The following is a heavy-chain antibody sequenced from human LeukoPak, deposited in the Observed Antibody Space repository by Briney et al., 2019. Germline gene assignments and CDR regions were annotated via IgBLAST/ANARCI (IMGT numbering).Heavy chain of an antibody. CDR3: ARGYRGSDAFDI. Sequence: SETLSLTCAVYGGSFSGYYWSWIRQPPGKGLEWIGEINHSGSTNYNPSLKRRVTISVDTSKNPFSLKLSSVTAADTAVYYCARGYRGSDAFDIWGQGTMVTVSS. CDR2: INHSGST. J-gene: IGHJ3*02. V-gene: IGHV4-34*01. CDR1: GGSFSGYY. D-gene: IGHD1-14*01.